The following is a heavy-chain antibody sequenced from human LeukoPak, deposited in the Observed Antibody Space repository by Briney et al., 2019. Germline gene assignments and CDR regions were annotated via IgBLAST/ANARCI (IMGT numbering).Heavy chain of an antibody. CDR1: EFTFSSYG. V-gene: IGHV3-7*01. Sequence: GGSLRLSCAASEFTFSSYGMHWVRQAPGKGLEWVANIKQDGSEKYYVDSVKGRFTISRDNAKNSLYLQMNSLRAEDTAVYYCARDNYGADRGFDYWGQGTLVTVSS. CDR3: ARDNYGADRGFDY. J-gene: IGHJ4*02. D-gene: IGHD3-10*01. CDR2: IKQDGSEK.